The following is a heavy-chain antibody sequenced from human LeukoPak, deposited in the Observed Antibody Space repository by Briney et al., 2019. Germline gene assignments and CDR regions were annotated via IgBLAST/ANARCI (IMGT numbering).Heavy chain of an antibody. CDR1: GDSVSSYY. V-gene: IGHV4-59*02. CDR2: NSYSGST. Sequence: SETLSLTCTVSGDSVSSYYWSWIRQPPGKGLEWIGYNSYSGSTNYNPSLKSRVTISVDTSKNQFSLKMSSVTAADTAVYYCARNGGDYVFDYWGQGTLVTVSP. J-gene: IGHJ4*02. D-gene: IGHD4-17*01. CDR3: ARNGGDYVFDY.